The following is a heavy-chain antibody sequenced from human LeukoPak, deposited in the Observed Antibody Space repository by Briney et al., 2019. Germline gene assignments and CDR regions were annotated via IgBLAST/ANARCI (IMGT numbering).Heavy chain of an antibody. V-gene: IGHV3-7*01. CDR1: GFDFSTYA. J-gene: IGHJ6*02. CDR3: ARGSWNDPSYYYFGMDV. CDR2: INQDETEK. Sequence: GGSLRLSCAASGFDFSTYAINWVRQAPGKGLEWVANINQDETEKYYVDFVKGRFTISRDNAKNSLFLQMNSLRAEDTAVYYCARGSWNDPSYYYFGMDVWGQGTTVTVSS. D-gene: IGHD3/OR15-3a*01.